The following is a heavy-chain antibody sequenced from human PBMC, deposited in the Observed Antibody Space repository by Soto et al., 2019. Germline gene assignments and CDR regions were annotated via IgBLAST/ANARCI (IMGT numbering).Heavy chain of an antibody. CDR1: VGSISGYY. CDR3: VRVNQWLDITYFEY. CDR2: IYTSGST. Sequence: SETLSLTCTFSVGSISGYYWTWIREPAGKGLEWIGRIYTSGSTNYNPSLKSRVTMSVDTSTNQFSLILSSVTAADTAVYYCVRVNQWLDITYFEYWGQGTLVIVS. J-gene: IGHJ4*02. V-gene: IGHV4-4*07. D-gene: IGHD6-19*01.